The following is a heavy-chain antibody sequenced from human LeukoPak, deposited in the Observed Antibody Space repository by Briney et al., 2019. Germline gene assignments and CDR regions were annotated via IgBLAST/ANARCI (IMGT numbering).Heavy chain of an antibody. Sequence: GGSLRLSCAASGFTFTSYALSWVRQAPGKRLEWVSTISGGGGNTYYADSVKGRFTISRDISKNMLYLQMNSLRAEDTAVYYCAKDGDIWLGDLNWFDPWGQGTLVTVSS. CDR2: ISGGGGNT. CDR3: AKDGDIWLGDLNWFDP. D-gene: IGHD3-10*01. V-gene: IGHV3-23*01. J-gene: IGHJ5*02. CDR1: GFTFTSYA.